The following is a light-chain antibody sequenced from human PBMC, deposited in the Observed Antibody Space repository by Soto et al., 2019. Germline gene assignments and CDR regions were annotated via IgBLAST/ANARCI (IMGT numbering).Light chain of an antibody. V-gene: IGLV3-21*04. CDR2: YDR. CDR3: QVWDTTSDPEGV. J-gene: IGLJ3*02. Sequence: SYELTQPPSVSVTPGKTATITCGGSNIGSKSVNWYQQKPGQAPVLIMFYDRVRPSGIPARFSGSNSGNTATLTISGVEVGDEADYYCQVWDTTSDPEGVFGEGTKLTVL. CDR1: NIGSKS.